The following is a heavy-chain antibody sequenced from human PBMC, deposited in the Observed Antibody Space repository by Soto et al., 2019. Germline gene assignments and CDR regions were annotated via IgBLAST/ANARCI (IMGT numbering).Heavy chain of an antibody. CDR2: ISGSGGST. D-gene: IGHD3-10*01. CDR1: GFTFSSYA. CDR3: AKDNYYGSGSCPH. J-gene: IGHJ4*02. V-gene: IGHV3-23*01. Sequence: EVQLLESGGGLVQPGGSLRLSCAASGFTFSSYAMSWVRQAPGKGLEWVSAISGSGGSTCYADSVKGRFTISRDNSKNTLYLQMNSLRAEDTAVYYCAKDNYYGSGSCPHWGQGTLVTVSS.